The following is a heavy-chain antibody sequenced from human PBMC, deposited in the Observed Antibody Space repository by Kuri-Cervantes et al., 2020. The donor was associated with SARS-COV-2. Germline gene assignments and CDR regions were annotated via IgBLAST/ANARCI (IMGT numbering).Heavy chain of an antibody. CDR1: GGTFSTDG. D-gene: IGHD3-10*01. CDR3: ARDVAPTILWFGEFPPSGDY. CDR2: IIPVLGTT. J-gene: IGHJ4*02. Sequence: SVKVSCKASGGTFSTDGITWVRQAPGQGLEWTGTIIPVLGTTTYSQKLQGRVTMTTDTSTSTAYMELRSLRSDDTAVYYCARDVAPTILWFGEFPPSGDYWGQGTLVTVSS. V-gene: IGHV1-69*04.